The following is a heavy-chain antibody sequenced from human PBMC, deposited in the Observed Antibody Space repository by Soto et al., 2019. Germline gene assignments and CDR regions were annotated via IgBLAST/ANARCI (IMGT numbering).Heavy chain of an antibody. V-gene: IGHV1-69*01. D-gene: IGHD3-10*01. CDR2: VSPPFRTS. Sequence: QVQLVQSGAEVKKPGSSVKVSCKTSGVSFNNNGIGWVQQAPGHGLEWMGGVSPPFRTSNYARKFQGRISMTADASTGTVNMELSSLTSEDTAQYYCARVLYYGSGSYSPYGMDVWGQGTTVTVSS. J-gene: IGHJ6*02. CDR1: GVSFNNNG. CDR3: ARVLYYGSGSYSPYGMDV.